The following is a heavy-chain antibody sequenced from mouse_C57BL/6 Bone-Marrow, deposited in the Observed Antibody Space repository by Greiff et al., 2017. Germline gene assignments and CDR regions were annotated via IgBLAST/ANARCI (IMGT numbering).Heavy chain of an antibody. Sequence: QVQLQQSGAELVRPGTSVKMSCKASGYTFTNYWIGWAKQRPGHGLEWIGDIYPGGGYTNYNEKFKGKATLTADKSSSTAYMQFGSLTSEDSAIYYCARRDGYYLDYWGQGTTLTVSS. D-gene: IGHD2-3*01. CDR2: IYPGGGYT. J-gene: IGHJ2*01. V-gene: IGHV1-63*01. CDR3: ARRDGYYLDY. CDR1: GYTFTNYW.